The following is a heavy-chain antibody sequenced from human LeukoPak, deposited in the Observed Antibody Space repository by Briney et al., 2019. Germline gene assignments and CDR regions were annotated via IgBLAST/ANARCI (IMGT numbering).Heavy chain of an antibody. CDR1: GDSFRSSLYY. CDR3: AKNPHHDDDADEGFDY. D-gene: IGHD3-16*01. V-gene: IGHV4-39*07. Sequence: SETLSLTCTVSGDSFRSSLYYWGWIRQPPGKGPEWIGQISYTGNTYYNPSLKSRVTISLDTSKNQFSLNLSSVTAADTAIYYCAKNPHHDDDADEGFDYWGQGTLVTVSS. J-gene: IGHJ4*02. CDR2: ISYTGNT.